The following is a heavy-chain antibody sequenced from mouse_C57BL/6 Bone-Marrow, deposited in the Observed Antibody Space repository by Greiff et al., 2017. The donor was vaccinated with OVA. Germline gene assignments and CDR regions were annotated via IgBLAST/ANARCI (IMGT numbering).Heavy chain of an antibody. CDR3: AALLRLYYFDY. Sequence: QVQLKQPGAELVKPGASVKLSCKASGYTFTSYWMHWVKQRPGQGLEWIGMIHPNSGSTNYNEKFKSKATLTVDKSSSTAYMQLSSLTSEDSAVYYCAALLRLYYFDYWGQGTTLTVSS. D-gene: IGHD1-1*01. J-gene: IGHJ2*01. CDR2: IHPNSGST. CDR1: GYTFTSYW. V-gene: IGHV1-64*01.